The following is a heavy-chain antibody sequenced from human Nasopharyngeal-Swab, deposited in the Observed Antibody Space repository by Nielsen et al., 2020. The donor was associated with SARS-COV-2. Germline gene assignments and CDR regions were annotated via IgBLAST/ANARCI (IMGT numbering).Heavy chain of an antibody. CDR2: IRYDGSDY. J-gene: IGHJ4*02. CDR1: GFTFSSYA. V-gene: IGHV3-30*02. D-gene: IGHD3-22*01. CDR3: ARQDSSAYYYVFNY. Sequence: GGSLRLSCAASGFTFSSYAMNWVRQAPGKGLEWLAFIRYDGSDYYYADSVEGRFTISRDNSKNTLYLQLNSLRAEDTAVYYCARQDSSAYYYVFNYWGQGTLVTVSS.